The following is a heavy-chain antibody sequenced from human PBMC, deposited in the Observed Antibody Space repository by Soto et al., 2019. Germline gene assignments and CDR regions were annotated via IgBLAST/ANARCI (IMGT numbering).Heavy chain of an antibody. Sequence: QVLLQESGPGLVKPSQTLSLTCTVSGDFVSSGANYWGRIRQHSGVGLEWIGYIYYTGDTFYNPSLQSRVTISIETSKSQFSLRLTSVTDADTAVYYCAAIVGHCSGDTCCSSRSDAFHIWGQGTMVTVSS. V-gene: IGHV4-31*03. CDR2: IYYTGDT. D-gene: IGHD2-15*01. CDR3: AAIVGHCSGDTCCSSRSDAFHI. CDR1: GDFVSSGANY. J-gene: IGHJ3*02.